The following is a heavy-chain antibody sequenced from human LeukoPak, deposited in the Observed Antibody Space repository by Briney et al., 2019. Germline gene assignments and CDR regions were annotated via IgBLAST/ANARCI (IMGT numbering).Heavy chain of an antibody. D-gene: IGHD3-22*01. J-gene: IGHJ4*02. CDR3: ATLGEYYDSSGYYYN. CDR2: INHSGST. V-gene: IGHV4-34*01. Sequence: SETLSLTCAVYGGSFSGYYWSWIRQPPGKGLEWIGEINHSGSTYYNPSLKSRVTISVDSSKNQFSLELTSVTAADTAVYYCATLGEYYDSSGYYYNWGQGTLVTVSS. CDR1: GGSFSGYY.